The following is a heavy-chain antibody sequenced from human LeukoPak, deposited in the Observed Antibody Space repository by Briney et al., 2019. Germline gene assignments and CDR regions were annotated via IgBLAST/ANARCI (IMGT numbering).Heavy chain of an antibody. V-gene: IGHV1-18*01. D-gene: IGHD2-8*01. Sequence: ASVKVSCKASGYTFTSYGISWVRQAPGQGLEWMGWISAYNGNTNYAQKLQGRVTMTTDTSTSTAYMELRSLRSDDTAVYYCARVQWTPLTYYYHGMDVWGQGTTVTVSS. CDR1: GYTFTSYG. CDR3: ARVQWTPLTYYYHGMDV. CDR2: ISAYNGNT. J-gene: IGHJ6*02.